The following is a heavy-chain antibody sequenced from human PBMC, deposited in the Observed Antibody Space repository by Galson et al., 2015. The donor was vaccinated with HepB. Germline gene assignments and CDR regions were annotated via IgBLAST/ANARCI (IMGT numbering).Heavy chain of an antibody. CDR3: AREDYDILTGSNWFDP. J-gene: IGHJ5*02. CDR2: ISSSSSYI. V-gene: IGHV3-21*01. Sequence: SLRLSCAASGFTFSSYSMNWVRQAPGKGLEWVSSISSSSSYIYYADSVRGRFTISRDNAKNSLYLQMNSLRAEDTAVYYCAREDYDILTGSNWFDPWGQGTLVTVSS. CDR1: GFTFSSYS. D-gene: IGHD3-9*01.